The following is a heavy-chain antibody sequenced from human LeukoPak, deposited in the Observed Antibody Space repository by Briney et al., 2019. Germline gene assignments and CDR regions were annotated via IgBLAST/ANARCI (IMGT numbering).Heavy chain of an antibody. V-gene: IGHV3-23*01. CDR2: ISGSGDST. D-gene: IGHD2-2*01. CDR3: AKAPGPAAVGGFDY. J-gene: IGHJ4*02. Sequence: GGSLRLSCAASGFTFSSYAMSWVLQAPGKGLEWVSAISGSGDSTYYADFVKGRFTISRDNSKNTLYLQMNSLRVEDTAVYYCAKAPGPAAVGGFDYWGQGTLVTVSS. CDR1: GFTFSSYA.